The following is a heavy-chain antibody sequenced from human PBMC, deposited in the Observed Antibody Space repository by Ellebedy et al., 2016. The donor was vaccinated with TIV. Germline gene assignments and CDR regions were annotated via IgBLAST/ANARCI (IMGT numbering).Heavy chain of an antibody. CDR3: ASSPSQGY. J-gene: IGHJ4*02. V-gene: IGHV3-53*01. Sequence: GESLKISCAASGFTVSNNYMSWVRQAPGKGLEWVSVIYSGGNTFYAESVKGRFTISRGSSQNTLYLQMDSLRAEDTAVYYCASSPSQGYWGQGTLVTVSS. CDR1: GFTVSNNY. CDR2: IYSGGNT.